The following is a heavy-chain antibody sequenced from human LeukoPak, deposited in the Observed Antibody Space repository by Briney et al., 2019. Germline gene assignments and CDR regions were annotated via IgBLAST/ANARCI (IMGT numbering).Heavy chain of an antibody. CDR1: GGSISSSSYY. D-gene: IGHD3-10*01. J-gene: IGHJ4*02. V-gene: IGHV4-39*01. Sequence: SETLSLTCTVSGGSISSSSYYWGWIRQPPGKGLEWIGSIYYSGSTYYNPSLKSRVTISVDTSTNQFSLKLSSVTAADTAVYYCAGTRLGLLWFGESNLDYWGQGTLVTVSS. CDR2: IYYSGST. CDR3: AGTRLGLLWFGESNLDY.